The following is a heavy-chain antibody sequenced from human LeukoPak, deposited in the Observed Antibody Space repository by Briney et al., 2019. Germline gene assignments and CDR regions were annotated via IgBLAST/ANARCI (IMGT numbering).Heavy chain of an antibody. CDR3: ARDLGGSEYYDFWSGSANGAFDI. CDR2: ISSSSSYI. D-gene: IGHD3-3*01. CDR1: GFTFSSYS. J-gene: IGHJ3*02. V-gene: IGHV3-21*01. Sequence: GGSLRLSCAASGFTFSSYSMNWVRQAPGKGLEWVSSISSSSSYIYYADSVKGRFTISRDNAKNSLYLQMNSLRAEDTAVYYCARDLGGSEYYDFWSGSANGAFDIWGQGTMVTVSS.